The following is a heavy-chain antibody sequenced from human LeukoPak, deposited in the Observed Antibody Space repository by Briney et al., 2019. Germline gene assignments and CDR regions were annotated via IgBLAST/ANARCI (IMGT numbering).Heavy chain of an antibody. CDR2: IKPDGSEK. Sequence: GGSLRLSCAASGFTFSTYWMGWVRQAPGKGLEWVAKIKPDGSEKDHVDSVKGRFTISRDNAKNSLYLQMNSLRAEDTAVYYCARDLQLWLRGLFDYWGQGTLVTVSS. CDR3: ARDLQLWLRGLFDY. CDR1: GFTFSTYW. D-gene: IGHD5-18*01. J-gene: IGHJ4*02. V-gene: IGHV3-7*01.